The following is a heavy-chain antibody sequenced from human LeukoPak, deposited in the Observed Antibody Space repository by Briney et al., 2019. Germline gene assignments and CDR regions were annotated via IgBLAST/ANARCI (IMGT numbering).Heavy chain of an antibody. CDR3: AKERNYDFWSGFPKLYFDY. Sequence: GGSLRLSCAASGFTFSSYGMHWVRQAPGRGLEWVAFIRYDGSNKYYADSVKGRFTISRDNSKNTLYLQMNSLRAEDTAVYYCAKERNYDFWSGFPKLYFDYWGQGTLVTVSS. J-gene: IGHJ4*02. V-gene: IGHV3-30*02. D-gene: IGHD3-3*01. CDR1: GFTFSSYG. CDR2: IRYDGSNK.